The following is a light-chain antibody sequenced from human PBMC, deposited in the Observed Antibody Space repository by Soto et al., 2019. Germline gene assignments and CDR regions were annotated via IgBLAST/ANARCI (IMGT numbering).Light chain of an antibody. V-gene: IGLV2-14*01. CDR2: DVS. CDR3: SSYTSTSRLEV. J-gene: IGLJ3*02. Sequence: QSALTQPASVSGSPGQSITISCNGTSSDIGDYNYVSWYQHHPGKAHKLMIYDVSNRPSGISNRFFGSKSGNTASLTISGLQAEDEANYYCSSYTSTSRLEVFGGGTKVTVL. CDR1: SSDIGDYNY.